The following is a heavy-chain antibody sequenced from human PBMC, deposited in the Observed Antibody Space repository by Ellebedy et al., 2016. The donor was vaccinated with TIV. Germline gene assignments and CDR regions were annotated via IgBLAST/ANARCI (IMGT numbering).Heavy chain of an antibody. D-gene: IGHD4-23*01. CDR3: ARERGYGGSGADY. CDR2: ANGDATIT. CDR1: GFTLSSFW. Sequence: GESLKISCGASGFTLSSFWMHWVRQAPGKGLEWLSHANGDATITTYADAVQGRFTISRDNAKNTVYLPMNSLRAEDTAVYYCARERGYGGSGADYWGQGTLVTVSS. V-gene: IGHV3-74*01. J-gene: IGHJ4*02.